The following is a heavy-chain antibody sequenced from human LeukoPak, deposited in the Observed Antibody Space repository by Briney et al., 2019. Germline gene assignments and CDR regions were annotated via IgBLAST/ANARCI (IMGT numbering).Heavy chain of an antibody. J-gene: IGHJ4*02. D-gene: IGHD5-18*01. CDR1: GFTFSDYY. CDR2: ISRGGSTI. V-gene: IGHV3-11*01. CDR3: ARGQEDTTMVNFDC. Sequence: PGGSLRLSCAASGFTFSDYYMSWIRQAPGKGLEWVSYISRGGSTIYYADSVKGRFTISRDNAKNSLYLQMNSLRAEDTAVYYCARGQEDTTMVNFDCWGQGTLVTVSS.